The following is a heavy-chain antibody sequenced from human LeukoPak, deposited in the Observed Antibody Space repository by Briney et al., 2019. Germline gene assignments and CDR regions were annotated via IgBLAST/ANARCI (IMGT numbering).Heavy chain of an antibody. V-gene: IGHV3-23*01. Sequence: PGGSLRLSCAASGFTFSDYAMSWVRQAPGKGLEWVSVISGSGSTTYHADSVKARFTISRDNSKNTLYLQMNSLRAEDTAIYYCAKDNRWVAGDADYWGQGTLVTVSS. D-gene: IGHD6-19*01. CDR1: GFTFSDYA. J-gene: IGHJ4*02. CDR2: ISGSGSTT. CDR3: AKDNRWVAGDADY.